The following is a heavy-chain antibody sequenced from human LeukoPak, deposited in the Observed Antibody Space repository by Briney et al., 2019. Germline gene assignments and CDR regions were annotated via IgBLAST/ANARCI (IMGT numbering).Heavy chain of an antibody. J-gene: IGHJ4*02. V-gene: IGHV3-21*01. CDR1: GFTFSSYS. CDR3: ARDRTVVTPFDY. CDR2: ISSSSSYI. Sequence: GGSLRLSCAASGFTFSSYSMNWVGQAPGKGLEGVASISSSSSYIYYADSVKGRFTISRDNAKNSLYLQMNSLRAEDTAVYYCARDRTVVTPFDYWGQGTLVTVSS. D-gene: IGHD4-23*01.